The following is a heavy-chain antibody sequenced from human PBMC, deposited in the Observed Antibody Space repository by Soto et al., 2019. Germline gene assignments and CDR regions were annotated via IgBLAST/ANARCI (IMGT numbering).Heavy chain of an antibody. V-gene: IGHV3-9*01. CDR2: ISWNSGSI. CDR3: AKSQLVLLGAFDI. J-gene: IGHJ3*02. CDR1: GFTFDDYA. Sequence: EVQLVESGAGLVQPGRSLRLSCAASGFTFDDYAMHWVRQAPGKGLEWVSGISWNSGSIGYADSVKGRFTISRDNAKNSLYLQMNSLRAEDTALYYCAKSQLVLLGAFDIWGQGTMVTVSS. D-gene: IGHD6-13*01.